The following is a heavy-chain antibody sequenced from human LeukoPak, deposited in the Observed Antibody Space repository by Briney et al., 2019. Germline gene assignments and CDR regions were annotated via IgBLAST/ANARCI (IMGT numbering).Heavy chain of an antibody. J-gene: IGHJ3*02. D-gene: IGHD2-15*01. CDR2: IYYSGST. CDR3: AGDQRLDSYAFDI. V-gene: IGHV4-31*03. CDR1: GGSISSGGYY. Sequence: SETLSLTCTVSGGSISSGGYYWSWIRQHPGKGLEWIGYIYYSGSTYYNPSLKSRVTISVDTSKNQFSLKLSSVTAADTAVYYCAGDQRLDSYAFDIWGQGTMVTVSS.